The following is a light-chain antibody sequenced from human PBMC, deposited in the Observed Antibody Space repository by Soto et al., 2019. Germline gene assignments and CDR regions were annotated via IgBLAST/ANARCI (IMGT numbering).Light chain of an antibody. V-gene: IGKV3-15*01. Sequence: EIVMTQSPATLSVSPGERATLSCRASQSISTNLAWYHQKPGQAPRLLIYGASTRATDMPGRFSGRGAGAEFTLTISSLQSEDFAVYYCQQYSIWRTFGQGTKVDIK. J-gene: IGKJ1*01. CDR3: QQYSIWRT. CDR1: QSISTN. CDR2: GAS.